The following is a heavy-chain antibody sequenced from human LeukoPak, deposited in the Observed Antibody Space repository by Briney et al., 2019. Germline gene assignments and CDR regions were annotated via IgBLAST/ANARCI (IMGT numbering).Heavy chain of an antibody. CDR3: ARSLWFGEYDAFDI. D-gene: IGHD3-10*01. CDR1: GYSISSGYY. V-gene: IGHV4-38-2*01. CDR2: IYHSGST. J-gene: IGHJ3*02. Sequence: SETLSLTCAVSGYSISSGYYWGWIRQPPGKGLEWIGSIYHSGSTYYNPSLKSRVTISVDTPKNQFSLKLSSVTAADTAVYYCARSLWFGEYDAFDIWGQGTMVTVSS.